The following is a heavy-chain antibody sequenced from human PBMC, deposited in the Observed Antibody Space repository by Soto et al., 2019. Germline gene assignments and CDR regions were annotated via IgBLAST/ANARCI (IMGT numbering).Heavy chain of an antibody. Sequence: PSETPSLTCTVSGDSISTDYWSWILQSPGNVLEWIGYIHYGGNTYYHPSLKSRVTISVDTSKNQSSLKLSSVTAADTAVYYCARARRGIVGVAAATRAFDIWGQGTMVTVSS. CDR2: IHYGGNT. CDR1: GDSISTDY. D-gene: IGHD2-15*01. V-gene: IGHV4-59*08. CDR3: ARARRGIVGVAAATRAFDI. J-gene: IGHJ3*02.